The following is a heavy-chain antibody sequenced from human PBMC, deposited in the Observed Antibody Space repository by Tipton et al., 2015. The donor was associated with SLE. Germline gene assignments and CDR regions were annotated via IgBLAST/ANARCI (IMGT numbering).Heavy chain of an antibody. CDR2: VYYSGST. J-gene: IGHJ4*02. CDR1: GGSISSGGYF. Sequence: TLSLTCTVSGGSISSGGYFWNWIRQHPGKALEWIGYVYYSGSTYYNPSLKSRVIMSVDTSKNQFSLNLSSVTAADTAVYYCARQWGSLDYWGQGTLVTVSP. CDR3: ARQWGSLDY. V-gene: IGHV4-31*03. D-gene: IGHD1-26*01.